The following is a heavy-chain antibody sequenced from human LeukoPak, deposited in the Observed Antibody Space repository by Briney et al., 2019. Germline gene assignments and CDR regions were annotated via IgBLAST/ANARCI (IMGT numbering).Heavy chain of an antibody. D-gene: IGHD3-9*01. CDR1: GGSFSGYY. Sequence: SETLSLTCAVYGGSFSGYYWSWIRQPPGKGLEWIGYIYHSGSTYYNPSLKSRVTISVDRSKNQFSLKLSSVTAADTAVYYCARTHREYNILTGYSSFDYWGQGTLVTVSS. J-gene: IGHJ4*02. CDR2: IYHSGST. CDR3: ARTHREYNILTGYSSFDY. V-gene: IGHV4-34*01.